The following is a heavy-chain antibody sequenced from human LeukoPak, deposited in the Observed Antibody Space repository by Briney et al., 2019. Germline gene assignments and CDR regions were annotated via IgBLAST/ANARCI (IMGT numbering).Heavy chain of an antibody. CDR1: GGSISSYY. J-gene: IGHJ4*02. V-gene: IGHV4-59*06. CDR3: ARGHYYGSGSTDYFDY. CDR2: IYYSGST. D-gene: IGHD3-10*01. Sequence: SETLSLTCTVSGGSISSYYWSWIRQHPGKGLEWIGYIYYSGSTYYNPSLKSRVTISVDTSKNQFSLKLSSVTAADTAVYYCARGHYYGSGSTDYFDYWGQGTLVTVSS.